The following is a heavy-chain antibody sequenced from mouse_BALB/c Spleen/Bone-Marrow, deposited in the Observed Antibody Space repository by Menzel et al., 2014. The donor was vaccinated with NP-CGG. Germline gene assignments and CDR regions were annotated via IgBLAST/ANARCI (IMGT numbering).Heavy chain of an antibody. J-gene: IGHJ4*01. Sequence: VQLHQSGPELVKPGASVKMSCKASGYTFTDYIINWGKQRTGQGLEWIGEIYPGSGSIYYNEKFKGKATLTADKSSNTAYMQFSSLTSEDSAVYFCARSPNWDPYYAMDYWGQGTSVTVSS. V-gene: IGHV1-77*01. CDR1: GYTFTDYI. CDR3: ARSPNWDPYYAMDY. D-gene: IGHD4-1*01. CDR2: IYPGSGSI.